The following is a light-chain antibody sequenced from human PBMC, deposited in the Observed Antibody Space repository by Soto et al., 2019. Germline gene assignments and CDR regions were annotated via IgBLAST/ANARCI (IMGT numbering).Light chain of an antibody. V-gene: IGKV3-15*01. Sequence: EIVMTQSPAALSVSPGERATLSCRASQSIRSNLAWYQQKPGQAPRLLIYEASTMATDIPGRFSGSGSGTEFTLTISSLQSEDFAVYSCQQYNKGYTFGQGTKLEIK. CDR2: EAS. CDR3: QQYNKGYT. CDR1: QSIRSN. J-gene: IGKJ2*01.